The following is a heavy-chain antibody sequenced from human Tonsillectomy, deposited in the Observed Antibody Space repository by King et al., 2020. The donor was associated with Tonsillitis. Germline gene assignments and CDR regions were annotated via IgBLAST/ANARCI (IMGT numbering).Heavy chain of an antibody. CDR2: ISYEGSNK. CDR3: ARKWEPSGMDV. Sequence: VQLVESGGGVVQPGRSLRLSCAASGFTFSSYVMHWVRQAPGKGLECVSFISYEGSNKYYADSVKGRFTISRDNSKNTLYLQMSSLRDEDTAVYYCARKWEPSGMDVWGQGTTVTVS. J-gene: IGHJ6*02. V-gene: IGHV3-30-3*01. CDR1: GFTFSSYV. D-gene: IGHD1-26*01.